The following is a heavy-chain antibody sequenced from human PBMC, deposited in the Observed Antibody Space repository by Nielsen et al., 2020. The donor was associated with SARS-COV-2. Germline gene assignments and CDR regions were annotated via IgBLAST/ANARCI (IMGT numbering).Heavy chain of an antibody. J-gene: IGHJ6*02. V-gene: IGHV3-43*02. CDR1: GFTFDDYA. Sequence: GGSLRLSCAASGFTFDDYAMHWVRQAPGKGLEWVSLISGDGGSTYYADSVKGRFTISRDNSKNSLYLQMNSLRTEDTALYYCAKDIGVGREYGIWWLRNYYYGMDVWGQGTTVTVSS. D-gene: IGHD5-12*01. CDR2: ISGDGGST. CDR3: AKDIGVGREYGIWWLRNYYYGMDV.